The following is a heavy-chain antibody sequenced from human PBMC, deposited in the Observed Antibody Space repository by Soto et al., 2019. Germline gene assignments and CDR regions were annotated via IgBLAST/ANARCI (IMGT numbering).Heavy chain of an antibody. CDR3: ASIWFGDFDY. V-gene: IGHV4-30-4*01. CDR2: FHSSGAT. J-gene: IGHJ4*01. CDR1: GGPISSADYY. Sequence: QVQLQESGPGLVKPSQTLSLTCTVSGGPISSADYYWSWIRQPPGKGLEWIGYFHSSGATYKDPSLKSRVTISVDTSKNQISLKLDSVTAADTAVYYCASIWFGDFDYWGHGTLVTVSS. D-gene: IGHD3-10*01.